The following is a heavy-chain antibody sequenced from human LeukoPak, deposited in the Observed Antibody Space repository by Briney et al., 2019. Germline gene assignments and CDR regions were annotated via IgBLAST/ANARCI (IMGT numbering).Heavy chain of an antibody. CDR1: GYTLTELS. D-gene: IGHD3-16*02. CDR2: FDPEDGET. J-gene: IGHJ5*02. V-gene: IGHV1-24*01. CDR3: AREGGVIVSNWFDP. Sequence: AASVKVSCKVSGYTLTELSMHWVRQAPGKGLEWMGGFDPEDGETIYAQKLQGRVTMTTDTSTSTAYMELRSLRSDDTAVYYCAREGGVIVSNWFDPWGQGTLVTVSS.